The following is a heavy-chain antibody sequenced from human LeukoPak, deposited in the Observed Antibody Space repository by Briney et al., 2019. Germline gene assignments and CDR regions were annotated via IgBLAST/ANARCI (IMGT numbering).Heavy chain of an antibody. J-gene: IGHJ4*02. Sequence: PGGSLRLSCAASGFTFSSYEMNWVRQAPGKGLEWISYINSRSSTIYYADSVKGRFTISRDNVKNSLYLQMNSLRTEDTAIYCCTGAWHFDERSGYFDLWGQGSLVTVSS. D-gene: IGHD3-22*01. CDR1: GFTFSSYE. CDR2: INSRSSTI. CDR3: TGAWHFDERSGYFDL. V-gene: IGHV3-48*03.